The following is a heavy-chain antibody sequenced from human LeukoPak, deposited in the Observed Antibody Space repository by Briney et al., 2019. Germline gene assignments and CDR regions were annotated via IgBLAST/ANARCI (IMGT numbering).Heavy chain of an antibody. J-gene: IGHJ5*02. D-gene: IGHD3-22*01. CDR2: IYYSGST. V-gene: IGHV4-39*07. Sequence: SETLSLTCTVSGGSISSNTYYWGWIRQPPGKGLEWIGSIYYSGSTYYNPSLKSRVTISVDTSKNQFSLKLSSVTAADTAVYYCASPYDSSGLNWFDPWGQGTLVTVSS. CDR1: GGSISSNTYY. CDR3: ASPYDSSGLNWFDP.